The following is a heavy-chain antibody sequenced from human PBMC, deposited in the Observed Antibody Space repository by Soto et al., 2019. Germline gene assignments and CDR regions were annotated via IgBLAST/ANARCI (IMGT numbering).Heavy chain of an antibody. J-gene: IGHJ3*02. CDR3: ATGIVGAIPSSAFDI. D-gene: IGHD1-26*01. CDR1: GYTLTELS. Sequence: GASVKVSCKVSGYTLTELSMHWVRQAPGKGLEWMGGFDPEDGETIYAQKFQGRVTMTEDTSTDTAYMELSSLRSEDTAVYYCATGIVGAIPSSAFDIWGQGTMVTVSS. CDR2: FDPEDGET. V-gene: IGHV1-24*01.